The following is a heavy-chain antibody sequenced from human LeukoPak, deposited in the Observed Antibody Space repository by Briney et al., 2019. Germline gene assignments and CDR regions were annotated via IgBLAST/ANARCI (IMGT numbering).Heavy chain of an antibody. V-gene: IGHV3-7*01. D-gene: IGHD1-26*01. CDR3: TRGGVGP. CDR1: GFTFSNSW. CDR2: IKADGREK. Sequence: GGSLRLSCAASGFTFSNSWMKWVRQAPGRGRGWVASIKADGREKYYVDSVKGRFTISRDNAKNSLYLQMNSVRAEDTAIYYCTRGGVGPWGQG. J-gene: IGHJ5*02.